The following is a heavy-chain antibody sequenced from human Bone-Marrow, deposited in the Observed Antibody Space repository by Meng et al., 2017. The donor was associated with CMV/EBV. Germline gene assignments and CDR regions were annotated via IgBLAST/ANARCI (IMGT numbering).Heavy chain of an antibody. CDR2: IYYSGST. Sequence: SETLSLTCTVSGGSISSSSYYWGWIRQPPGKGLEWIGSIYYSGSTYYNPSLKSRVTISVDTSKNQFSLKLSSVTAADTAVYYCAGYIPGPDAFDIWGQGTVVTVSS. CDR1: GGSISSSSYY. J-gene: IGHJ3*02. V-gene: IGHV4-39*07. CDR3: AGYIPGPDAFDI. D-gene: IGHD3-16*02.